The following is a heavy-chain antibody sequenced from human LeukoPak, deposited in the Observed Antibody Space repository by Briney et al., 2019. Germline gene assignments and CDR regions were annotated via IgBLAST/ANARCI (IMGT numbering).Heavy chain of an antibody. CDR1: GGSISSYY. J-gene: IGHJ4*02. D-gene: IGHD3-22*01. Sequence: PSETLSLTCTVSGGSISSYYWSWIRQPPGKGLEWIGYIYHSGSTYYNPSLKSRVTISVDRSKNQFSLKLSSVTAADMAVYYCARAAYYYDSSGYFDYWGQGTLVTVSS. V-gene: IGHV4-59*12. CDR3: ARAAYYYDSSGYFDY. CDR2: IYHSGST.